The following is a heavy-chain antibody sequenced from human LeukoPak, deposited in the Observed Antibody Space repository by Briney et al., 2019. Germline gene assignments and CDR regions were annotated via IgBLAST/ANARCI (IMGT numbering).Heavy chain of an antibody. CDR3: AKTYYYDSSGFSAFDP. V-gene: IGHV3-30*18. D-gene: IGHD3-22*01. Sequence: GRSLRLSCAASGFTFSSYGMHWVRQAPGKGLERVAVISYDGSNKYYADSVKGRFTISRDNSKNTLYLQMNSLRAEDTAVYYCAKTYYYDSSGFSAFDPWGQGTLVTVSS. CDR1: GFTFSSYG. J-gene: IGHJ5*02. CDR2: ISYDGSNK.